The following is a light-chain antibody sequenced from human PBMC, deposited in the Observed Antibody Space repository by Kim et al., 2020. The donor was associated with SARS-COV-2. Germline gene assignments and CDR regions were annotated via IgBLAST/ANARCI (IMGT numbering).Light chain of an antibody. V-gene: IGLV3-19*01. CDR2: YKN. J-gene: IGLJ3*02. CDR3: NSPDSSGSHLV. CDR1: GLSSYY. Sequence: ALAHTVSLTCPGDGLSSYYAISYHQQPAHTPLLLIYYKNNRPSAVPARFFGSSSGNTASLPTTGAQAADEADYYCNSPDSSGSHLVFGGGTQLTVL.